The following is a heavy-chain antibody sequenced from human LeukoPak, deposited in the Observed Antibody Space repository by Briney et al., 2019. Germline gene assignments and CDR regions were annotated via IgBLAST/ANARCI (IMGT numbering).Heavy chain of an antibody. J-gene: IGHJ4*02. CDR1: GFSLTTTGVG. V-gene: IGHV2-5*02. CDR2: MYWDGDK. Sequence: ESGPTLVKPTQTLTLTCDFSGFSLTTTGVGVGWIRQPPGKALEWLGSMYWDGDKRYRPSLKTGLTITKDTSKDQVVLTMTDMDPVDTATYYCARSIGDLDYWGQGILVTVSS. CDR3: ARSIGDLDY. D-gene: IGHD3-10*01.